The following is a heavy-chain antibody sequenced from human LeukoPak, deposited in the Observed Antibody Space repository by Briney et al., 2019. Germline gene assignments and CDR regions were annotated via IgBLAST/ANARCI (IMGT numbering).Heavy chain of an antibody. V-gene: IGHV4-34*01. CDR1: GGSFSGYY. D-gene: IGHD3-22*01. CDR2: INHSGST. CDR3: ARRGVYYDSSGYHYYFDY. J-gene: IGHJ4*02. Sequence: SETLSLTCAVYGGSFSGYYWSWIRQPPGKGLEWIGEINHSGSTNYNPSLKSRVIISVDMSKNQFSLKLSSVTAADTTVYYCARRGVYYDSSGYHYYFDYWGQGTLVTVSS.